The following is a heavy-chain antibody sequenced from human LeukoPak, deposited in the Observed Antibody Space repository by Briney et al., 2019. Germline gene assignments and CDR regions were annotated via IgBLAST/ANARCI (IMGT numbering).Heavy chain of an antibody. J-gene: IGHJ5*02. D-gene: IGHD3-22*01. V-gene: IGHV3-30*02. CDR3: AKGGVGAMIVVNWFDP. CDR2: IRYDGSNK. Sequence: GGSLRLSCAASGFTFSSYGMYWVRQAPGKGLEWVAFIRYDGSNKYYADSVKGRFTISRDNSKNTLYLQMNSLRAEDTAVYYCAKGGVGAMIVVNWFDPWGQGTLVTVSS. CDR1: GFTFSSYG.